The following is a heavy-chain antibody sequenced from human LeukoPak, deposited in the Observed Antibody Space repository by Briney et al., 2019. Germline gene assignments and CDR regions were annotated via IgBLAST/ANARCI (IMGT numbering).Heavy chain of an antibody. CDR1: GFTFSSYS. V-gene: IGHV3-21*01. CDR2: ISSSSSYM. J-gene: IGHJ4*02. D-gene: IGHD1-26*01. Sequence: GGSLRLSCAASGFTFSSYSMNWVRQAPGKGLEWVSSISSSSSYMYYADSVKGRFTISRDNAKNSLYLQMNSLRAEDTAVYYCARASGSYHRIDYWGQGTLVTVSS. CDR3: ARASGSYHRIDY.